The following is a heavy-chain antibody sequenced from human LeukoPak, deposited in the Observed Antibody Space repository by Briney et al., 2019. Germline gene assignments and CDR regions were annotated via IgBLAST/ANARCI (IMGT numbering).Heavy chain of an antibody. CDR1: GFTISSYG. CDR2: IRYDGSYK. J-gene: IGHJ5*02. V-gene: IGHV3-30*02. D-gene: IGHD3-22*01. CDR3: ARWYYYETSGLYYGSFDN. Sequence: QTGGSLRLSCVVSGFTISSYGMHWVRQAPGKGLEWVAFIRYDGSYKKYADSVKGRFTISRDNSKNTLYLQMNSLRAEDTAVYYCARWYYYETSGLYYGSFDNWGQGTLVTVSS.